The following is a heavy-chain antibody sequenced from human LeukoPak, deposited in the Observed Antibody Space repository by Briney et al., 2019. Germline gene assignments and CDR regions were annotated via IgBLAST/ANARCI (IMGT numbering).Heavy chain of an antibody. CDR2: IYYSGST. V-gene: IGHV4-61*01. D-gene: IGHD4-23*01. Sequence: SETLSLTCTVSGGSVSSGSYYWSWIRQPPGKGLGWIGYIYYSGSTNYNPSLKSRVTISVDTSKNQFSLKLSSVTAADTAVYYCARDDGGNPLGPFDYWGQGTLVTVSS. J-gene: IGHJ4*02. CDR3: ARDDGGNPLGPFDY. CDR1: GGSVSSGSYY.